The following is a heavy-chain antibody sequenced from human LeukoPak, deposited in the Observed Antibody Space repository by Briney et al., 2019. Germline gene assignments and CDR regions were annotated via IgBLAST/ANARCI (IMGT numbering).Heavy chain of an antibody. D-gene: IGHD3-16*01. J-gene: IGHJ4*02. CDR1: GFTFSSYA. V-gene: IGHV3-9*01. CDR2: ISWNSGHI. CDR3: ARGWGRFDY. Sequence: GGSLRLSCAASGFTFSSYAMHWVRQAPGKGLEWVSSISWNSGHIGYADSVKGRFTISRDNAKNSLYLQMNSLRAEDTAVYYCARGWGRFDYWGQGTLVTVSS.